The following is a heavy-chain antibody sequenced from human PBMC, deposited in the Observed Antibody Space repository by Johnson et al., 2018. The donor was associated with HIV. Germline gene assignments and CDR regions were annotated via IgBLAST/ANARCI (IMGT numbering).Heavy chain of an antibody. CDR3: ARGPESIEARRDVFDI. CDR1: GFTFSSYA. Sequence: VQLVESGGGLVQPGGSLRLSCAASGFTFSSYAMSWVRQAPGKGLEWVSVISGNGGTTYYADSVKGRFTISRDNSKNTLYLQMNSLRAEDTAVYYCARGPESIEARRDVFDIWGQGTMVTVSS. J-gene: IGHJ3*02. D-gene: IGHD6-6*01. CDR2: ISGNGGTT. V-gene: IGHV3-23*04.